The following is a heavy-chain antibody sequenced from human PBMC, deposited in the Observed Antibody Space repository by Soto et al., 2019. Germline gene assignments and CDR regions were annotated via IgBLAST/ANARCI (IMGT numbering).Heavy chain of an antibody. J-gene: IGHJ4*02. V-gene: IGHV1-2*02. Sequence: ASVKVSCKASGYTFTGYFIYWLRQAPGQGLEWMGWINPNNGDTKYTQNFQGRVTMTRDSSISTAYLELSRLRSDDTAMYYCARLRSYYDSRGSSDYWGQGTLVTVSS. CDR3: ARLRSYYDSRGSSDY. D-gene: IGHD3-22*01. CDR1: GYTFTGYF. CDR2: INPNNGDT.